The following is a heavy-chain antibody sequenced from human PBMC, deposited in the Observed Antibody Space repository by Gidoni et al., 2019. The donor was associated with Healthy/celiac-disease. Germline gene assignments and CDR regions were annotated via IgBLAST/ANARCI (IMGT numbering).Heavy chain of an antibody. Sequence: EVQLVESGGGLVKPGGSLSLSCAASGFTFSSYSMNWVRQAPGKGLGWVSSISSSSSYIYYADSVKGRFTISRDNAKNSLYLQMNSLRAEDTAVYYCARVGARTNPDGYWGQGTLVTVSS. CDR3: ARVGARTNPDGY. CDR1: GFTFSSYS. CDR2: ISSSSSYI. V-gene: IGHV3-21*01. D-gene: IGHD2-8*01. J-gene: IGHJ4*02.